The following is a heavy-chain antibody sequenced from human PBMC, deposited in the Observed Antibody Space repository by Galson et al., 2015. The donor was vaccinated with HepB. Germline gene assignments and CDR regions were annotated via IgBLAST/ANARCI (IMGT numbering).Heavy chain of an antibody. CDR1: GFTFSSYA. Sequence: SLRLSCAASGFTFSSYAMSWVRQAPGKGLEWVSAISGSGGSTYYADSVKGRFTISRDNSKNTLYLQMNSLRAEDTAVYYCAKEPITIFGVDQGFDYWGQGTLVTVSS. CDR2: ISGSGGST. CDR3: AKEPITIFGVDQGFDY. V-gene: IGHV3-23*01. J-gene: IGHJ4*02. D-gene: IGHD3-3*01.